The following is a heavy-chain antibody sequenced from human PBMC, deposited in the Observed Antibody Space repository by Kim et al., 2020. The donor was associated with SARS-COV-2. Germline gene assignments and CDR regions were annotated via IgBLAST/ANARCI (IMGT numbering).Heavy chain of an antibody. V-gene: IGHV3-30*01. J-gene: IGHJ1*01. CDR3: ARDSSTAYSSSWDEYFQH. Sequence: KGRFTISRDNSKNTLYLQMNSLRAEDTAVYYCARDSSTAYSSSWDEYFQHWGQGTLVTVSS. D-gene: IGHD6-13*01.